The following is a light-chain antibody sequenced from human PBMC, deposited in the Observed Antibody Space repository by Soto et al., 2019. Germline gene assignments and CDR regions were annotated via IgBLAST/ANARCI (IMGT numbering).Light chain of an antibody. V-gene: IGLV2-14*01. J-gene: IGLJ1*01. CDR2: EVT. Sequence: QSVLTQPASVSGSAGQSITISCTGSSSDIGGYNYVSWYQQHPGRAPKLMIYEVTNRPSGVSHRFSGSKSGNTASLTISGLHXEDEADYYCTSYTSSSSLYVFGTGTKV. CDR1: SSDIGGYNY. CDR3: TSYTSSSSLYV.